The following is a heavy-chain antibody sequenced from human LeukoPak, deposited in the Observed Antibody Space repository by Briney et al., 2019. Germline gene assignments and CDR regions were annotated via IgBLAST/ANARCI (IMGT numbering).Heavy chain of an antibody. CDR2: ISFDGSNK. D-gene: IGHD1-26*01. J-gene: IGHJ4*02. CDR1: GFTFSNYG. Sequence: GGSLRLSCAASGFTFSNYGMHWVRQAPGKGLEWVAVISFDGSNKYYADSVKGRFTIFRDNSKNTLYLQMNSLRAEDTAVYYCARELKWELTFDYWGQGTLVTVSS. CDR3: ARELKWELTFDY. V-gene: IGHV3-30*03.